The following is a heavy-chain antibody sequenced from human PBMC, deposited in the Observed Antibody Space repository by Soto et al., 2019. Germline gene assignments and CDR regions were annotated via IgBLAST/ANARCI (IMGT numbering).Heavy chain of an antibody. J-gene: IGHJ4*02. CDR2: IWYDGSNK. CDR3: ARDGYGDRTNLYYFDY. Sequence: QVQLVESGGGVVQHGRSLRLSCAASGFTFSSYGMHWVRQAPGKGLEWVAVIWYDGSNKYYADSVKGRFTISRDNSKNTLYLQMNSLRAEDTAVYYCARDGYGDRTNLYYFDYWGQGTLVTVSS. V-gene: IGHV3-33*01. CDR1: GFTFSSYG. D-gene: IGHD4-17*01.